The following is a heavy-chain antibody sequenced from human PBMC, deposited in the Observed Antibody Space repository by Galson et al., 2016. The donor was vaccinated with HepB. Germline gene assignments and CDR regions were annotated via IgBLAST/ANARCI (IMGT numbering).Heavy chain of an antibody. Sequence: SLRLSCAGSGFTFSTYALSWVRQSPGRGLEWLSHINGNGDGTAYVDSVRGRFTVSRDNSRNTVYLQMSNLKIEDAAIYYCALGRAAHGVWGQGTLVAVSS. CDR3: ALGRAAHGV. CDR2: INGNGDGT. CDR1: GFTFSTYA. J-gene: IGHJ4*02. D-gene: IGHD1-26*01. V-gene: IGHV3-23*01.